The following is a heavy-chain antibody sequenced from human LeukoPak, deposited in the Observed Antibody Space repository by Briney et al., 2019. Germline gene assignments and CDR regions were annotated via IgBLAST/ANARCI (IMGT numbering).Heavy chain of an antibody. J-gene: IGHJ4*02. CDR2: ISSSGSTI. CDR1: GFTFSSYE. V-gene: IGHV3-48*03. CDR3: ARAAAGPYFDY. D-gene: IGHD6-13*01. Sequence: GGSQILSCAASGFTFSSYEMNWVRQAPGKGLEWVSYISSSGSTIYYADSVKGRFTISRDNAKNSLYLQMNSLRAEDTAVYYCARAAAGPYFDYWGQGTLVAVSS.